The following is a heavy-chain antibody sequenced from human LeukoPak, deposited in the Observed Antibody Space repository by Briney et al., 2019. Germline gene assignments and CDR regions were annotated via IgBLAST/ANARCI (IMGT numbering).Heavy chain of an antibody. Sequence: SETLSLTCAVYGGSFSAYYWSWIRQPPGKGLEWIGEINHSGSTNYNPSLKSPVTISIDTSKKQFSLEMSSVTAADTAVYYCVRDRGSRSSRWYNWLDLWGQGTLVTASS. CDR3: VRDRGSRSSRWYNWLDL. V-gene: IGHV4-34*01. J-gene: IGHJ5*02. CDR1: GGSFSAYY. CDR2: INHSGST. D-gene: IGHD6-13*01.